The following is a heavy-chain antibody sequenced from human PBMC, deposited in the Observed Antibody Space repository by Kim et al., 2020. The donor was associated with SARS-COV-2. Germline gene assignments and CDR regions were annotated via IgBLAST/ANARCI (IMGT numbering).Heavy chain of an antibody. V-gene: IGHV3-33*05. CDR2: ISYDGSNK. CDR3: ARDPAADTTEDAFDI. J-gene: IGHJ3*02. Sequence: GGSLRLSCAASGFTFSSYGMHWVRQAPGKGLEWVAVISYDGSNKYYADSVKGRFTISRDNSKNTLYLQMNSLRAEDTAVYYCARDPAADTTEDAFDIWG. CDR1: GFTFSSYG. D-gene: IGHD6-13*01.